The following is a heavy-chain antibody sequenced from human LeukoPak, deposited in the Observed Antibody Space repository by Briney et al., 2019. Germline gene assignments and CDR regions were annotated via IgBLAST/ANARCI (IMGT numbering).Heavy chain of an antibody. Sequence: PSETLSLTCTVSGGSISSYYWSWIRQPPGKGLEWIGYIYYSGSTNYNPSLKSRVTISVDTSKNQFSLKLSSVTAADTAVYYCARYVYYDSSVNWFDPWGQGTLVTVSS. D-gene: IGHD3-22*01. J-gene: IGHJ5*02. CDR1: GGSISSYY. CDR3: ARYVYYDSSVNWFDP. CDR2: IYYSGST. V-gene: IGHV4-59*01.